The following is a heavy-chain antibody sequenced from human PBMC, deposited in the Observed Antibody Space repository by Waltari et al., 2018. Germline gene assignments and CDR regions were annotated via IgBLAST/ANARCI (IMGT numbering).Heavy chain of an antibody. CDR3: ARLVSGAVYHDY. CDR1: GASISSSY. D-gene: IGHD6-19*01. Sequence: QVLLQESGPGLVKPSETLSLTCTVSGASISSSYWSWIRQPPGKGLEWIGYIYYSGSTSYSPSLNRRVTISIDTSNHHFALKLTSVTAADTAVYYCARLVSGAVYHDYWGQGALVTVSS. CDR2: IYYSGST. V-gene: IGHV4-59*08. J-gene: IGHJ4*02.